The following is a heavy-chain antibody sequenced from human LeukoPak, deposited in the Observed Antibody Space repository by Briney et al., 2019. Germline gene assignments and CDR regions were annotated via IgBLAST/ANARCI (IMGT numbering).Heavy chain of an antibody. CDR1: GFTFSIYA. Sequence: GGSLRLSCAASGFTFSIYAMHWVRQAPGKGLEWVAVISYDGSNKYYADSVKGRFTISRDNSKNTLYLQMNSLRAEDTAVYYCARTVVGITMVRGVIGGFDYWGQGTLVTVSS. J-gene: IGHJ4*02. CDR3: ARTVVGITMVRGVIGGFDY. CDR2: ISYDGSNK. D-gene: IGHD3-10*01. V-gene: IGHV3-30*04.